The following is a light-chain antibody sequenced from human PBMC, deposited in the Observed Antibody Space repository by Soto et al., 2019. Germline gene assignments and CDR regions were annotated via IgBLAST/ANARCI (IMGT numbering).Light chain of an antibody. CDR2: AAS. Sequence: DIQLTQSPSFLSASAGDRVTITCRASQGISSYLAWYQQKPGKAPKLLIYAASTLQSGVPSRFSGSGSVTEFTLTISSLQPEDFATYYCQQQYTFGQGTKLEIK. J-gene: IGKJ2*01. CDR3: QQQYT. CDR1: QGISSY. V-gene: IGKV1-9*01.